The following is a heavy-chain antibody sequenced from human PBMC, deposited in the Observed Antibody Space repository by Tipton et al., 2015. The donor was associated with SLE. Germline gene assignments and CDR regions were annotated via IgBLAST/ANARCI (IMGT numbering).Heavy chain of an antibody. CDR3: ARASPMVRGVIPSLDV. V-gene: IGHV4-59*01. Sequence: LRLSCTVSGGSISSYYWSWIRQPPGKGLEWIGYIYYCGSTNYNPSLKSRVTISVDTSKNQFSLKLSSVTAADTAVYYCARASPMVRGVIPSLDVWGKGTTVTVSS. J-gene: IGHJ6*04. CDR1: GGSISSYY. D-gene: IGHD3-10*01. CDR2: IYYCGST.